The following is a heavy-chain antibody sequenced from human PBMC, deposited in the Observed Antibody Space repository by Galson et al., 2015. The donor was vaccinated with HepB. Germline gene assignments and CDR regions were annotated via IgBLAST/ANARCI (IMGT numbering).Heavy chain of an antibody. D-gene: IGHD1-7*01. J-gene: IGHJ3*02. Sequence: SLRLSCAASGFTFTNAWMSWVRQAPGKGLEWLGRIKTKADGGTTDYDAAGKGRFTISRDDSKSTVYLQMNSLKSEDTGVYYRATDKGGCKLLRAFDIWGKGTVVTVSS. CDR2: IKTKADGGTT. CDR1: GFTFTNAW. V-gene: IGHV3-15*01. CDR3: ATDKGGCKLLRAFDI.